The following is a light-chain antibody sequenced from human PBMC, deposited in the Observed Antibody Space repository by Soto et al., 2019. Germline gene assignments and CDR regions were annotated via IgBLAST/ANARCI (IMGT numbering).Light chain of an antibody. CDR2: GAS. Sequence: EIVMTQSPATLSVSPGERATLSCRASQSVYNNLAWYQQKPGQAPRLLIYGASTRAAGIPARFSGSGSGTEFALTISSLQSEDFEVYFCQQYNNWPPVTFGPGTKVDIK. V-gene: IGKV3-15*01. CDR3: QQYNNWPPVT. J-gene: IGKJ3*01. CDR1: QSVYNN.